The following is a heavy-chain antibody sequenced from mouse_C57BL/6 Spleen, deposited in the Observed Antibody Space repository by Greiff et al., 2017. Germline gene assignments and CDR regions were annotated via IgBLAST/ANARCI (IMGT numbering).Heavy chain of an antibody. D-gene: IGHD2-5*01. Sequence: VQLQQSGADLVKPGASVKLSCKASGYTFTSYWMHWVKQRPGQGLEWIGMIHPNSGSTNYNEKFKSKATLTVDTSSSTAYMQLSSLTSEDSAVYDCASYYSNFGGFAYWGQGTLVTVSA. J-gene: IGHJ3*01. CDR3: ASYYSNFGGFAY. V-gene: IGHV1-64*01. CDR1: GYTFTSYW. CDR2: IHPNSGST.